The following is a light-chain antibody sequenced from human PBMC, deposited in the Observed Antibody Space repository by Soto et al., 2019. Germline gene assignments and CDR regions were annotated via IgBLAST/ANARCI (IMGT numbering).Light chain of an antibody. J-gene: IGKJ2*01. Sequence: ELVLTQSPGTLSLSPGERATLSCRASQSVSSSYLVWYQQKPGQALRLLIYGASSRASGIPDRFSGSGSGTDFALTISRLEPEDFAAYYCQQYSMSPYTFGQGTKVEIK. CDR3: QQYSMSPYT. CDR2: GAS. V-gene: IGKV3-20*01. CDR1: QSVSSSY.